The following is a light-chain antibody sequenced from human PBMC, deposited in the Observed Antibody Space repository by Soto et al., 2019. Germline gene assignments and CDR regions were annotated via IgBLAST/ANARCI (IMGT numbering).Light chain of an antibody. CDR2: GAS. V-gene: IGKV3-15*01. CDR3: QQYNNWPST. J-gene: IGKJ5*01. CDR1: QSVSSN. Sequence: ENVLTQSPGTLSLSPGERATLSCRASQSVSSNYVAWYQQKPGQAPRLLIYGASTRATGIPARFSGSGSGTEFTLTISSLQSEDFAVYYCQQYNNWPSTFGQGTRLEIK.